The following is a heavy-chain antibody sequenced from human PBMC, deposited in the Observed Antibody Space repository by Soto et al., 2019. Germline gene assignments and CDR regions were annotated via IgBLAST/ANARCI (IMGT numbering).Heavy chain of an antibody. CDR2: IRSNGGTT. J-gene: IGHJ4*02. CDR3: VKPISRYCSNTNCYGAFCDY. Sequence: GGSLRLSCSASGFTFSTYALHWVRQAPGEGLEFVSAIRSNGGTTYYADSVKGRFTISKDYSKNTLYLQMSSLRTEDTAVYYCVKPISRYCSNTNCYGAFCDYWGQGTLVTVSS. CDR1: GFTFSTYA. V-gene: IGHV3-64D*08. D-gene: IGHD2-2*01.